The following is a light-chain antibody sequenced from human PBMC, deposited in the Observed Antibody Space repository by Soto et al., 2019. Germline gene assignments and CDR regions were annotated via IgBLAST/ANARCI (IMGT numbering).Light chain of an antibody. CDR3: SSYTSISTVV. Sequence: QSALTQPASVSGSPGQSITISCTGTSSDVGGYNFVSWYQQHPGKAPKVMIYNVSNRPSGVSNRFSGSKSGNTASLTISGFQAEDEADYYCSSYTSISTVVFGGGTKLTVL. V-gene: IGLV2-14*01. CDR2: NVS. CDR1: SSDVGGYNF. J-gene: IGLJ3*02.